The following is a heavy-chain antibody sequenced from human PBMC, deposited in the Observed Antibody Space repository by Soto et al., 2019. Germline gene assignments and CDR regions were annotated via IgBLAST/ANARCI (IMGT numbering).Heavy chain of an antibody. CDR2: ISSSSSTI. V-gene: IGHV3-48*01. Sequence: EVQLVESGGGLVQPGGSLRLSCAASGFTFSSYSMNWVRQAPGKGLEWVSYISSSSSTIYYADSVKGRFTISRDNAKNSRYLHMNSLRADDMAVYYCARARYCDLRGRGTLVTVSS. CDR1: GFTFSSYS. CDR3: ARARYCDL. J-gene: IGHJ2*01.